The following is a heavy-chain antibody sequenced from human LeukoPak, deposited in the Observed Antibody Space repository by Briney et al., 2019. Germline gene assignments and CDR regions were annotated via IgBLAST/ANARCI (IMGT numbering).Heavy chain of an antibody. CDR3: ARALSWTTNSYYYMDV. J-gene: IGHJ6*03. CDR1: GYTFTSYD. D-gene: IGHD3/OR15-3a*01. Sequence: ASVNVSCKASGYTFTSYDINWVRQGTGQGLEWMGWMNPNSGNTGYAQKFQGRVTMTKNTSITTAYMELSSLRSEDTAVYYCARALSWTTNSYYYMDVWGKGTTVTVSS. CDR2: MNPNSGNT. V-gene: IGHV1-8*01.